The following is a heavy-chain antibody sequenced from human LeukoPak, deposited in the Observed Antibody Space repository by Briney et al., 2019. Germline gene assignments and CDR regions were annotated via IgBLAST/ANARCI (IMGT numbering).Heavy chain of an antibody. CDR3: ARVAYDSSHY. Sequence: SETLSLTCSVSGDSISNFYWSWIRQPPGKGLEWIGYIDYSGSTSYNPSLKSRVTISVDTSKNQFSLKLSSVTAADTAVYYCARVAYDSSHYWGQGTLVTVSS. CDR2: IDYSGST. D-gene: IGHD3-22*01. V-gene: IGHV4-59*12. CDR1: GDSISNFY. J-gene: IGHJ4*02.